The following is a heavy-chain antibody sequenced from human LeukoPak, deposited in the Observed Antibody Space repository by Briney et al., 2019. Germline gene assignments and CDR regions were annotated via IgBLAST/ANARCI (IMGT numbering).Heavy chain of an antibody. CDR3: ARDFPRDLGLDY. CDR1: GFTFSSFV. J-gene: IGHJ4*02. Sequence: PGGSLRLSCAASGFTFSSFVMSWVRQAPGKGLEWVAVISYDGSNKYCADSVKGRFTISRDNSKNTLYLQMNSLRAEDTAVYYCARDFPRDLGLDYWGQGTLVTVSS. V-gene: IGHV3-30*03. CDR2: ISYDGSNK. D-gene: IGHD7-27*01.